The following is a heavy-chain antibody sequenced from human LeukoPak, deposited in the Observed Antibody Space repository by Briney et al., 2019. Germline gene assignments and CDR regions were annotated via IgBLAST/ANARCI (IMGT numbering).Heavy chain of an antibody. CDR3: ASYSSSWYPSYYYMDV. D-gene: IGHD6-13*01. CDR2: IYDGVST. V-gene: IGHV4-59*01. J-gene: IGHJ6*03. Sequence: SETLSLTCTVSGGFISRYYWSWIRQPPGEGLGWLGYIYDGVSTNYNPSLRSRVTISVDTSKNQFSLRLTSVAPTAPAGDYCASYSSSWYPSYYYMDVWGKGTTVTVSS. CDR1: GGFISRYY.